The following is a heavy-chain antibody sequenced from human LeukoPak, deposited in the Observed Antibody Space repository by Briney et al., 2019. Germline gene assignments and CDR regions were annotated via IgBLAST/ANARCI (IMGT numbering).Heavy chain of an antibody. D-gene: IGHD5-18*01. CDR3: ARDRVDTAFVDAFDI. Sequence: PGGSLRLSCVASGFTFSSYSMNWVRQAPGKGLEWVSSISSSSSYIYYADSVKGRFTISRDNAKNSLYLQMNSLRAEDTAVYYCARDRVDTAFVDAFDIWGQGTMVTVSS. V-gene: IGHV3-21*01. CDR2: ISSSSSYI. J-gene: IGHJ3*02. CDR1: GFTFSSYS.